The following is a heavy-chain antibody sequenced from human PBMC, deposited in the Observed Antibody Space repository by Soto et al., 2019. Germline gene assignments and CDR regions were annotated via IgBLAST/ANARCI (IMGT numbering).Heavy chain of an antibody. J-gene: IGHJ4*02. CDR1: GFTFSSYS. D-gene: IGHD6-19*01. V-gene: IGHV3-48*02. CDR2: ISSSSNTI. CDR3: AREGGIAVAGTAGDY. Sequence: EVQLVESGGGLVQPGGSLRLSCAASGFTFSSYSMNWVRQAPGKGLEWVSYISSSSNTIYYADSVKGRFTISRDNANNSQYLQINSLRDEDTAVYYCAREGGIAVAGTAGDYWGQGTLVTVSS.